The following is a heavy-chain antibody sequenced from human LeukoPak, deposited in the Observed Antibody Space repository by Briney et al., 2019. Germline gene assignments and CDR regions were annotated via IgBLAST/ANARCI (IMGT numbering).Heavy chain of an antibody. CDR2: IDSDGSGT. J-gene: IGHJ4*02. CDR1: GFTFSNYW. V-gene: IGHV3-74*03. CDR3: ARDSPSITHAY. D-gene: IGHD1-20*01. Sequence: LAGGSLRLSCAASGFTFSNYWMHWVRQAPGKGPVWLSRIDSDGSGTQYRDSVKGRFTISRDNAKNTLYLQMNSLRAEDTAVYYCARDSPSITHAYWGQGTLVTVSS.